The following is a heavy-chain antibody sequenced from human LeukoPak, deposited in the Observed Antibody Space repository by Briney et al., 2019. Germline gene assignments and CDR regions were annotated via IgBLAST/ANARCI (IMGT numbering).Heavy chain of an antibody. CDR3: ARGLFIRAYCGGDCSLKPYYYYYYGMDV. J-gene: IGHJ6*02. CDR2: INHSGST. CDR1: GGSFSGYY. Sequence: SETLSLTCAVYGGSFSGYYWSWIRQPPGKGLEWIGEINHSGSTNYNPSLKSRVTISVDTSKNQFSLKLSSVTAADTAVYYCARGLFIRAYCGGDCSLKPYYYYYYGMDVWGQGTTVTVSS. D-gene: IGHD2-21*02. V-gene: IGHV4-34*01.